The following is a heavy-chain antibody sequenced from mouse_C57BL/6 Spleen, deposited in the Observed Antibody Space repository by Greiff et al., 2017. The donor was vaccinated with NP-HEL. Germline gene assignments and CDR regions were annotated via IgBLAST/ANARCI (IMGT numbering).Heavy chain of an antibody. CDR2: INPNYGTT. CDR1: GYSFTDYN. J-gene: IGHJ4*01. V-gene: IGHV1-39*01. Sequence: EVKLMESGPELVKPGASVKISCKASGYSFTDYNMNWVKQSNGKSLEWIGVINPNYGTTSYNQKFKGKATLTVDQSSSTAYTQLNSLTSEDSAVYYCARSDYYGSSYNAMDYWGQGTSVTVSS. CDR3: ARSDYYGSSYNAMDY. D-gene: IGHD1-1*01.